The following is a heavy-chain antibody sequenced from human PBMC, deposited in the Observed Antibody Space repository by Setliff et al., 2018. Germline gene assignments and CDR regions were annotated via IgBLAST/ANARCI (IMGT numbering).Heavy chain of an antibody. D-gene: IGHD6-19*01. CDR1: GYTFTDYY. Sequence: ASVKVSCKTSGYTFTDYYIHWVRQAPGEGLEWMGWLNPKNNGTSYAQKFLGRVTMTRDTSISAAYMELSSLRSEDTAVYYCARSGPYGMGVGNSGWYYRDYWGQGTLVTVSS. CDR2: LNPKNNGT. CDR3: ARSGPYGMGVGNSGWYYRDY. V-gene: IGHV1-2*02. J-gene: IGHJ4*02.